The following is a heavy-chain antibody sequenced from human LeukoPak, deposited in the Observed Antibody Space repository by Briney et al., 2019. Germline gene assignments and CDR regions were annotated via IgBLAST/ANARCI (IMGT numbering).Heavy chain of an antibody. CDR1: GFSFSSYP. D-gene: IGHD5-24*01. CDR2: IGSNGDGI. Sequence: GGSLRLSCAASGFSFSSYPMHWVRQAPGKGLEYVSVIGSNGDGIYYANSVKGRFTISRDNSKNTLYLQMGSLRTEDMAVYYCARDQEMATDEHYFDYWGQGTLVTVSS. CDR3: ARDQEMATDEHYFDY. V-gene: IGHV3-64*01. J-gene: IGHJ4*02.